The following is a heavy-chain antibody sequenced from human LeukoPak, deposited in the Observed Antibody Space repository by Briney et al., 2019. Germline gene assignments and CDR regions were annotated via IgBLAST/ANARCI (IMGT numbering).Heavy chain of an antibody. D-gene: IGHD6-13*01. V-gene: IGHV4-59*01. CDR3: ASIYSSSWYWEGYYFDY. CDR1: GGSISSYY. J-gene: IGHJ4*02. Sequence: SETLSLTCTVSGGSISSYYWSWIRQPPGKGLEWIGYIYYSGSTNYNPSLKSRVTISVDTSKNQFSLKLSSVTAADTAVYYCASIYSSSWYWEGYYFDYWGQGTLVTVSS. CDR2: IYYSGST.